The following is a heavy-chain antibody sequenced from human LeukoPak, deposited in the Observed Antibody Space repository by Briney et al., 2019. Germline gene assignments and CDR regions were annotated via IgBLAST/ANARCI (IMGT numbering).Heavy chain of an antibody. CDR1: GFNVSYYS. J-gene: IGHJ4*02. CDR3: AGGGATSFDY. D-gene: IGHD5-12*01. CDR2: ISFSNSTL. Sequence: PGGSLRLSCAAFGFNVSYYSMNWVRQAPGRGLEWVSYISFSNSTLYYADSVRGRFTISRDNAKNSLSLQMNSLRAEDTAVYYCAGGGATSFDYWGQGILVTVSS. V-gene: IGHV3-48*04.